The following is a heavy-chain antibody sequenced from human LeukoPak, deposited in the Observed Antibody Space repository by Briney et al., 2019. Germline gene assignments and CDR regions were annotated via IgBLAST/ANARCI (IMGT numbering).Heavy chain of an antibody. D-gene: IGHD2-15*01. J-gene: IGHJ5*02. Sequence: SQTLSLTCTVSGGSISSGDYYWRWLRQPPGKGLEWVGYIYYSGSAYYNPSLKSRVTISVDTSKNQFSLKLSSVTAADTAVYYCARDQGLYCSGGSCSLRNWFDPWGQGTLVTVSS. CDR3: ARDQGLYCSGGSCSLRNWFDP. CDR2: IYYSGSA. CDR1: GGSISSGDYY. V-gene: IGHV4-30-4*08.